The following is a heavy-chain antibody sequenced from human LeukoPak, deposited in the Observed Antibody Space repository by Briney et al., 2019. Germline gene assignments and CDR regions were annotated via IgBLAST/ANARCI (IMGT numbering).Heavy chain of an antibody. CDR2: ISSISSTI. CDR1: GFTFSSYS. D-gene: IGHD6-13*01. J-gene: IGHJ4*02. CDR3: ARDGQQLVSDY. V-gene: IGHV3-48*04. Sequence: GGSMRLSCAASGFTFSSYSMNWVRQAPGKGLEWVSYISSISSTIYYADSVKGRFTRSRDNAKNSLYLQMNSLRAEDTAVYYCARDGQQLVSDYWGQGTLVTVSS.